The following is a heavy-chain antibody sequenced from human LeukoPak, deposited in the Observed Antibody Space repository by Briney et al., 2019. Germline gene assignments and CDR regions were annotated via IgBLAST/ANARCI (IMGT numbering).Heavy chain of an antibody. V-gene: IGHV3-23*01. D-gene: IGHD3-10*01. J-gene: IGHJ5*02. Sequence: GGSLRFSCAASGFKFGNKGRTWVRQRPGKGLEWVSAISGSGDITYNADSVKGRFTISRDNSKNTVYLQMNSLRAEDTAVYYCLPYGSGSTWGQGTLVTVSS. CDR1: GFKFGNKG. CDR2: ISGSGDIT. CDR3: LPYGSGST.